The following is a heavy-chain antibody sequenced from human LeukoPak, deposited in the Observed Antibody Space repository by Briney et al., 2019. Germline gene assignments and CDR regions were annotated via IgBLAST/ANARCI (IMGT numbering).Heavy chain of an antibody. V-gene: IGHV1-46*01. CDR3: ARDARVGATFYCLAY. CDR2: INPSGGST. Sequence: SVKVSCNASGYTFTSYYMHWVRQAPGQGLEWMGIINPSGGSTSYAQKFQGRVTMTRDTSTSTVYMELSSLRSEDTAVYYCARDARVGATFYCLAYWGQGTLVTVSS. CDR1: GYTFTSYY. D-gene: IGHD1-26*01. J-gene: IGHJ4*02.